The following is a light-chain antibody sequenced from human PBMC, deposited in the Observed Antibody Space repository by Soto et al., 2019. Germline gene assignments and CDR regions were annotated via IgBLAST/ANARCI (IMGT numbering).Light chain of an antibody. CDR2: AAS. CDR1: QSISSY. J-gene: IGKJ1*01. Sequence: DIQMTQSPSSLSASVGDRVTITCRASQSISSYLNWYQQKPGKAPKLLIYAASRLQSGVPSRFSGSRSGTDFTLTISSLQPEDFATYYCQQSYITPWTFGQGTKVEIK. CDR3: QQSYITPWT. V-gene: IGKV1-39*01.